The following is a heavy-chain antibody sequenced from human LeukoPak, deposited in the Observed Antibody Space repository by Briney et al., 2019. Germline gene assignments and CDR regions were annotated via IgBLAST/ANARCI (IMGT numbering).Heavy chain of an antibody. CDR1: GGSISSYY. CDR2: IYYSGST. V-gene: IGHV4-59*01. CDR3: ARPPSNTPAYYFDY. J-gene: IGHJ4*02. D-gene: IGHD1/OR15-1a*01. Sequence: PSETLSLTCTVSGGSISSYYWSWIRQPPGKGLEWIGYIYYSGSTNYNPSLKSRVTISVDTSKNQFSLKLSSVTAADTAVYYCARPPSNTPAYYFDYWGQGTLVTVSS.